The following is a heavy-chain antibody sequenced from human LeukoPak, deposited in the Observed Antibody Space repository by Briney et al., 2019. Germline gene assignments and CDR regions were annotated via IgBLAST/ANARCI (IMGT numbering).Heavy chain of an antibody. CDR2: INAGNGNT. CDR3: ARDSSGPPGALDY. D-gene: IGHD6-19*01. Sequence: ASVKVSCKASGYTFTSYAMHWVRQAPGQRLEWMGWINAGNGNTKYSQKFQGRVTITRDTSASTAYMELSSLRSEDTAVYYCARDSSGPPGALDYWGQGTLVAVSS. J-gene: IGHJ4*02. CDR1: GYTFTSYA. V-gene: IGHV1-3*01.